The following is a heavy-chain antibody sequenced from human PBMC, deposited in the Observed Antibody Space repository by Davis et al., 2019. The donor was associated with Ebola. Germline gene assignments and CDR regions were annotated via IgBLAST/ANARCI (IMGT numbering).Heavy chain of an antibody. CDR1: GFTFSSYW. Sequence: GESLKISCAASGFTFSSYWMSWVRQAPGKGLEWVSYISSSSSYTNYADSVKCRFTISRDNAKNSLYLQMNSLRAEDTAVYYCARVGSSEGGLDYWGQGTLVTVSS. V-gene: IGHV3-21*05. J-gene: IGHJ4*02. CDR3: ARVGSSEGGLDY. D-gene: IGHD6-6*01. CDR2: ISSSSSYT.